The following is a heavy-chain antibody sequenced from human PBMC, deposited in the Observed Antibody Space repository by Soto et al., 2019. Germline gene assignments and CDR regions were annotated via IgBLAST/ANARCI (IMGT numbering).Heavy chain of an antibody. Sequence: QVQLQESGPGLVKPSETLSLTCTVSGGSISSYYWSWIRQPPGKGLEWIGYIYYSGSTNYNPSLKSXXPXSXXTSKPQSSLKLSSVTAADTAVYHCARLWFGEPVDYWGQRTLVTVSS. J-gene: IGHJ4*02. V-gene: IGHV4-59*08. CDR2: IYYSGST. CDR1: GGSISSYY. CDR3: ARLWFGEPVDY. D-gene: IGHD3-10*01.